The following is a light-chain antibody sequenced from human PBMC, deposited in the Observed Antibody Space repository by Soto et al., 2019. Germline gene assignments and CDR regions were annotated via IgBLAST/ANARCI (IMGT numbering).Light chain of an antibody. CDR1: QAISTC. CDR3: QQANSFPRT. V-gene: IGKV1D-12*01. Sequence: DLQMTQSPSSVSASVGDRVTITCRASQAISTCLAWYQQKPGKAPKLLIYAASNLQTGVPSRFSGSGSGTDFTLTISSLQPEDFATYYCQQANSFPRTFGQGTKVDIK. J-gene: IGKJ1*01. CDR2: AAS.